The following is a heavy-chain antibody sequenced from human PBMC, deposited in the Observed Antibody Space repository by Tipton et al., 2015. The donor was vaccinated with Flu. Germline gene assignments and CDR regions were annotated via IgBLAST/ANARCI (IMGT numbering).Heavy chain of an antibody. CDR2: IYYSGST. CDR1: GGSISSYY. CDR3: ARDPYGDYGMDV. J-gene: IGHJ6*02. D-gene: IGHD4-17*01. Sequence: LRLSCTVSGGSISSYYWSWIRQPPGKGLEWIGYIYYSGSTNYNPSLKSRVTISVDTSKNQFSLKLSSVTAADTAAYYCARDPYGDYGMDVWGQGTTVTVSS. V-gene: IGHV4-59*01.